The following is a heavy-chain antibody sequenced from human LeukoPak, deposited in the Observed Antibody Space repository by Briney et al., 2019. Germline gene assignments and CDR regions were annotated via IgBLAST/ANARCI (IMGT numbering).Heavy chain of an antibody. CDR1: GYTFSRHG. CDR2: ISAHNGNA. D-gene: IGHD2-21*01. Sequence: GASVKVSCKASGYTFSRHGISWVRQAPGQGLEWMGWISAHNGNANYAQKLQGRVTMTTDTSTSTAYMELRSLRSDDTAVYYCARATVDGFDPWGQGTLVTVSS. V-gene: IGHV1-18*01. J-gene: IGHJ5*02. CDR3: ARATVDGFDP.